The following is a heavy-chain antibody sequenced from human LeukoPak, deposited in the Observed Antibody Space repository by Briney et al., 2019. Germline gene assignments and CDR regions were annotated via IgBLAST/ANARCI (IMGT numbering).Heavy chain of an antibody. D-gene: IGHD2-15*01. CDR1: GYSISSGYY. J-gene: IGHJ6*04. CDR3: ARDSVAQALGYPGYYYGMDV. Sequence: SETLSLTRAVSGYSISSGYYWGWIRQPPGKGLEWIGSIYHSGSTYYNPSLKSRVTISVDTSKNQCSLKLSSVTAADTAVHYCARDSVAQALGYPGYYYGMDVWGKGTRVSVSS. V-gene: IGHV4-38-2*02. CDR2: IYHSGST.